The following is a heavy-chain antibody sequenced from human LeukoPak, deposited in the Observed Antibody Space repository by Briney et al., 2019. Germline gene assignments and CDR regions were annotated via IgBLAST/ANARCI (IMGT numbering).Heavy chain of an antibody. V-gene: IGHV3-53*01. CDR3: ARGLYYDSSGYQPNYYFDY. CDR1: GFTVSSNY. Sequence: GGSLRLSCAASGFTVSSNYMSWVRKAPGKGLEWVSVIYSGGSTYYADSVKGRFTISRDNSKNTLYLQMNSLRAEDTAVYYCARGLYYDSSGYQPNYYFDYWGQGTLVTVSS. D-gene: IGHD3-22*01. J-gene: IGHJ4*02. CDR2: IYSGGST.